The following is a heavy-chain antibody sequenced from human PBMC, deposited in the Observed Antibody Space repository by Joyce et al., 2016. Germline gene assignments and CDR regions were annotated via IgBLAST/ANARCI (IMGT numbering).Heavy chain of an antibody. J-gene: IGHJ5*01. Sequence: QVQLQESGPGLVKPSGTLSLTCAVSGGSISSAHWWSWVRQPPGKGLEWIGEIYLGGSTTYNTSLKSRVTISVDKSKNQLSLKMNSVTAADTAVYYCARNGAYSQDSWGQGTLVTVSS. V-gene: IGHV4-4*02. D-gene: IGHD5-12*01. CDR1: GGSISSAHW. CDR2: IYLGGST. CDR3: ARNGAYSQDS.